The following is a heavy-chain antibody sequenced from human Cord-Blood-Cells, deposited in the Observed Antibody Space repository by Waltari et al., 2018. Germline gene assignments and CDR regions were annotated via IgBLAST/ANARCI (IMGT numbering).Heavy chain of an antibody. V-gene: IGHV4-59*08. Sequence: QVQLQESGPGLVKPSETLSLTCTVPGGSISRYYWSWIRQPPGKGLEWIGYIYYSGSTNYNPSLKSRVTISVDTSKNQFSLKLSSVTAADTAVYYCARHRGAAAGSLVRWFDPWGQGTLVTVSS. CDR1: GGSISRYY. CDR3: ARHRGAAAGSLVRWFDP. CDR2: IYYSGST. D-gene: IGHD6-13*01. J-gene: IGHJ5*02.